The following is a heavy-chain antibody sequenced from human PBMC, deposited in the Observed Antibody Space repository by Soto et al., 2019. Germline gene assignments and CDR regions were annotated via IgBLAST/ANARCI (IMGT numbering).Heavy chain of an antibody. J-gene: IGHJ3*01. CDR2: MYSSGST. D-gene: IGHD4-17*01. Sequence: QVRLQESGPGLVRPSETLSLTCTVSGGSISNYYWSWIRQPPGKGLEWIGYMYSSGSTNYNPSLKSRVTISVETSKTHFSLKLSSVTAADTAIFYCARHPRCLASEFDVWGKGTMVTVSS. CDR3: ARHPRCLASEFDV. CDR1: GGSISNYY. V-gene: IGHV4-59*08.